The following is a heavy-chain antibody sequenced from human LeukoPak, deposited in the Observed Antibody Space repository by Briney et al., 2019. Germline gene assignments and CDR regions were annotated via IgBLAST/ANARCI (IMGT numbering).Heavy chain of an antibody. CDR2: INSNRGET. Sequence: ASVKVSCKASGYSFIDNYIHWVRQAPRQGLEWMGWINSNRGETKNAQKFQGRVTMTRDTSISTAYMEMNSLTSDDTAVYYCARGYGSSWYDYWGQGALVTVTS. J-gene: IGHJ4*02. CDR3: ARGYGSSWYDY. V-gene: IGHV1-2*02. D-gene: IGHD6-13*01. CDR1: GYSFIDNY.